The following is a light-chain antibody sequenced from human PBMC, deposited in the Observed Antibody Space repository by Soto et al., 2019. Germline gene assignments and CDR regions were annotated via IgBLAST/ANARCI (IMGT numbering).Light chain of an antibody. CDR3: SSYTTNNVVI. CDR1: SSDVGLYNY. Sequence: QSALTQPASVSGSPGQSITISCTGTSSDVGLYNYVSWYQHHPGKAPKLMIYEVTYRPSGVSARFSGSKSGNTASLTISGLQAEDESNYYCSSYTTNNVVIFGGGTKLTVL. J-gene: IGLJ2*01. V-gene: IGLV2-14*01. CDR2: EVT.